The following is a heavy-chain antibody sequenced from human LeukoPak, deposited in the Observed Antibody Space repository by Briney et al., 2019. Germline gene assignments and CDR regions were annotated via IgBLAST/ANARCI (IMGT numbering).Heavy chain of an antibody. CDR2: IYSGGST. CDR1: GFTVSSNY. Sequence: PGGSLRLSCAASGFTVSSNYMSWVRQAPGKGLEWVSVIYSGGSTYYADSVKGRFTISRDNSKNTLYLQMNSLRAEDTAVYYCAREKVGANNFYYFDYWGQGTLVTVSS. D-gene: IGHD1-26*01. J-gene: IGHJ4*02. V-gene: IGHV3-66*01. CDR3: AREKVGANNFYYFDY.